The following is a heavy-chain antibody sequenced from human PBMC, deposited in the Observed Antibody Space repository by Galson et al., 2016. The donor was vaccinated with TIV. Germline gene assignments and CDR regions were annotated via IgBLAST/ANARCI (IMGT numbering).Heavy chain of an antibody. CDR3: ARARRGYCSGGSCLPGY. CDR2: MNPNSGNA. CDR1: GYTFNNYD. Sequence: LVKVSCKASGYTFNNYDISWVRQATGQGLGWMGWMNPNSGNAGYAQKFQGRVTMTSNTSVNTAYMEVRSLRFEDTAVYYCARARRGYCSGGSCLPGYWGQGTLVTVSS. D-gene: IGHD2-15*01. J-gene: IGHJ4*02. V-gene: IGHV1-8*01.